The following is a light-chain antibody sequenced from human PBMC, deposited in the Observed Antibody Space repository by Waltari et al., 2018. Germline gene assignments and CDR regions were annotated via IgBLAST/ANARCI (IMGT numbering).Light chain of an antibody. CDR3: ATWDDSLRGWV. CDR1: SSHVGTNY. CDR2: KDD. V-gene: IGLV1-47*01. J-gene: IGLJ3*02. Sequence: QSVLTQPPSVSGTPGQRITISCSGSSSHVGTNYVHWYQQLSGTAPKLLIYKDDRRPSGVPDRFSGSKSGTSASLAIGGLRSEDEADYHCATWDDSLRGWVFGGMTKLTVL.